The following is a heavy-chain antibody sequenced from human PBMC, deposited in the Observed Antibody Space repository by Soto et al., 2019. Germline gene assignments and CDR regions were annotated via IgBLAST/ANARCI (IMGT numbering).Heavy chain of an antibody. J-gene: IGHJ4*02. CDR3: ARDFAYFDS. CDR2: VYHTGRT. D-gene: IGHD3-3*01. CDR1: GGSFKGGSYS. V-gene: IGHV4-61*01. Sequence: SETLSLTCSVSGGSFKGGSYSWSWIRQPPGKGLEWIGYVYHTGRTSYNPSLKSRVSISMDTSKNQFSLNLDSVTAADTAVYFCARDFAYFDSWGQGTLVTVSS.